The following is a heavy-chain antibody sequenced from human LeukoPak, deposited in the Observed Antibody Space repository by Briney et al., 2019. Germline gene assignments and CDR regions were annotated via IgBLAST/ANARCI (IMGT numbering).Heavy chain of an antibody. Sequence: SVKVSCKASGGTFSSYAISWVRQAPGQGLEWMGRIIPILGIANYAQKFQGRVTITADKSTSTAYMELSSLRSEDTAVYYCARVSSNSRGDYFDYSGQGTLVTVSS. CDR2: IIPILGIA. CDR3: ARVSSNSRGDYFDY. CDR1: GGTFSSYA. J-gene: IGHJ4*02. D-gene: IGHD4-23*01. V-gene: IGHV1-69*04.